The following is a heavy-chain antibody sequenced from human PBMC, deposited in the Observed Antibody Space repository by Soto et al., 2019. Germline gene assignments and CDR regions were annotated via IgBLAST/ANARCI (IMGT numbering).Heavy chain of an antibody. CDR3: ARGWYGGDYYGMDV. V-gene: IGHV4-34*01. J-gene: IGHJ6*02. Sequence: PSETLSLTCAVYGGSFSGYYWSWIRQPPGKGLEWIGEINHSGSTNYNPSLKSRVTISVDTSKNQFSLKLSSVTAADTAVYYCARGWYGGDYYGMDVWGQGTTVTVSS. CDR1: GGSFSGYY. CDR2: INHSGST. D-gene: IGHD1-26*01.